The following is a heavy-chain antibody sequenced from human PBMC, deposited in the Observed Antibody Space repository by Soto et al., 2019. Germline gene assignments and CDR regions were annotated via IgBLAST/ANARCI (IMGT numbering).Heavy chain of an antibody. Sequence: PSETLSLTCTVSGGSISSSSYYWGWIRQPPGKVLEWIGSIYYSGSTYYNPSLKSRVTIXXXXSXNXFXLXXXSVTXADTAXYYCAKDRGIAVAGFSQWGQGTLVTVSS. CDR2: IYYSGST. J-gene: IGHJ4*02. D-gene: IGHD6-19*01. CDR1: GGSISSSSYY. CDR3: AKDRGIAVAGFSQ. V-gene: IGHV4-39*02.